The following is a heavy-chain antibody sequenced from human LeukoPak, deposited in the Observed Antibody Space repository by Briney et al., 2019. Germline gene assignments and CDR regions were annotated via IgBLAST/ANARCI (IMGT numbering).Heavy chain of an antibody. Sequence: ASVKVSRKASGYTFTDYAMNWVRQAPGQGLEWMGWINTNTGNPTFAQGFTGRFVFSLDTSVSTAYLQISSLKAEDTALYYCARSDYGLDVWGQGTTVTVSS. V-gene: IGHV7-4-1*02. CDR3: ARSDYGLDV. CDR2: INTNTGNP. J-gene: IGHJ6*02. CDR1: GYTFTDYA.